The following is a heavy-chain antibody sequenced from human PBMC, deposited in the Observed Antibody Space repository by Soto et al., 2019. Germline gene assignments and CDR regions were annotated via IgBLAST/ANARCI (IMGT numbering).Heavy chain of an antibody. CDR2: IFWDDDK. D-gene: IGHD2-15*01. Sequence: QITLKESGPTLVKPTQTLTLTCTFSGFSLSTSGVGVGWIRQPPGKALEWLALIFWDDDKRDSPSLNSSLTTTKDTSKNQVVLTMTNRDPVDTATYSCAHRPGSSGSRAWFDSWGQGTLVTVSS. CDR1: GFSLSTSGVG. V-gene: IGHV2-5*02. CDR3: AHRPGSSGSRAWFDS. J-gene: IGHJ5*01.